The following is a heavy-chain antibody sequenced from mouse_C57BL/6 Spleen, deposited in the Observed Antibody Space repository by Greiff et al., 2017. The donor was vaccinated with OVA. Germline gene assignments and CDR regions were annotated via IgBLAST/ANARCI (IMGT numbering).Heavy chain of an antibody. CDR3: ARQDYGNYGAY. CDR2: ISSGGSYT. CDR1: GFTFSSYG. Sequence: EVKVVESGGDLVKPGGSLKLSCAASGFTFSSYGMSWVRQTPDKRLEWVATISSGGSYTYYPDSVKGRFTISRDNAKNTLYLQMSSLKSEDTAMYYCARQDYGNYGAYWGQGTLVTVSA. D-gene: IGHD2-1*01. V-gene: IGHV5-6*01. J-gene: IGHJ3*01.